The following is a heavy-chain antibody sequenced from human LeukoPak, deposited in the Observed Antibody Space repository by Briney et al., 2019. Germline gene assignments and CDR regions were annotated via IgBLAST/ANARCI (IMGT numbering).Heavy chain of an antibody. CDR2: ISAYNGNT. V-gene: IGHV1-18*01. CDR3: ARDRASYSSGWYVSGY. Sequence: ASVKVSCKASGYTFTSYGISWVRQAPGQGLEWMGWISAYNGNTNYAQKLQGRVTMTTDTSTSTAYMELRSLRSDDTAVYYCARDRASYSSGWYVSGYWGQGTLVTVSS. D-gene: IGHD6-19*01. J-gene: IGHJ4*02. CDR1: GYTFTSYG.